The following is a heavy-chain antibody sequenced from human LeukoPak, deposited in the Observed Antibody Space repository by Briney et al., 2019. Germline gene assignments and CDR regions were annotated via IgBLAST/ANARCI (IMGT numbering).Heavy chain of an antibody. CDR3: AGRTPHFYYYMDV. Sequence: SETLSLTCEVSSGHLNAHFWSWVRQSPGEGLEWIGEVDHRGSSNINPSFKSRVTISVDMSKNPFSLRLTSVTAEDTALYYCAGRTPHFYYYMDVWDKGATVTVSS. CDR2: VDHRGSS. CDR1: SGHLNAHF. J-gene: IGHJ6*03. V-gene: IGHV4-34*01. D-gene: IGHD2-15*01.